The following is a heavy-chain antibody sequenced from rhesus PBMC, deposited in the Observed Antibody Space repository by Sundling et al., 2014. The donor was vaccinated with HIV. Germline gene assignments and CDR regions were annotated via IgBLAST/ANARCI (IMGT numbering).Heavy chain of an antibody. Sequence: QVHLQESGPGVVKPSETLSLTCAVSGGSITSNYWSWIRQPPGKGLEWIGRIYGSTGSTSYNPSLTSRVTILTDTSKNQFSLKLSSVTAADTAVYFCARMNVWNYRLDSWGQGVLVTVSS. CDR1: GGSITSNY. CDR2: IYGSTGST. V-gene: IGHV4-147*01. D-gene: IGHD1-26*01. CDR3: ARMNVWNYRLDS. J-gene: IGHJ4*01.